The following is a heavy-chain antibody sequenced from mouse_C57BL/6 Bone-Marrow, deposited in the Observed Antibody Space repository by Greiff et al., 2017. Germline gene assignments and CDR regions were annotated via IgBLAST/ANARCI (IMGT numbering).Heavy chain of an antibody. CDR3: ASPYYGSSHWYFDV. D-gene: IGHD1-1*01. CDR1: GYTFTDYY. CDR2: INPYNGGT. Sequence: VQLQQSGPVLVKPGASVKMSCKASGYTFTDYYMNWVKQSHGKSLEWIGVINPYNGGTSYNQKFKGKATLTVEKSSSTAYMELNSLTSEDSAVYYCASPYYGSSHWYFDVWGTGTTVTVSS. J-gene: IGHJ1*03. V-gene: IGHV1-19*01.